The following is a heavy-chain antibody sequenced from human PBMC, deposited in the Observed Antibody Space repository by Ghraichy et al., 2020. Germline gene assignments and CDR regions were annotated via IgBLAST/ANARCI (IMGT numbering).Heavy chain of an antibody. J-gene: IGHJ6*03. D-gene: IGHD3-10*01. CDR2: ISSSSTTI. CDR1: GFTFSIYS. V-gene: IGHV3-48*02. Sequence: LSLTCAASGFTFSIYSINWVRQAPGKGMEWVSYISSSSTTIYYADSVKGRFTISRDNAKNSLYLQMNSLRDEDTAVYYCARVGNYYMDVWGKGTTVTVSS. CDR3: ARVGNYYMDV.